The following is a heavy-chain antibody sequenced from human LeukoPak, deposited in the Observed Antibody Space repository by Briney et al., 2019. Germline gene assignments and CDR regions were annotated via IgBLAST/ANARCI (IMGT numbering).Heavy chain of an antibody. Sequence: PSETLSLTCTVSGGSISSSSYYWGWIRQPPGKGLEWIGSIYYSGSTYYNPSLKSRVTISVDTSKNQFSLKLSSVTAADTAVYYCARQASGVFDYWGQGTLVTVSS. CDR2: IYYSGST. D-gene: IGHD7-27*01. CDR3: ARQASGVFDY. J-gene: IGHJ4*02. CDR1: GGSISSSSYY. V-gene: IGHV4-39*01.